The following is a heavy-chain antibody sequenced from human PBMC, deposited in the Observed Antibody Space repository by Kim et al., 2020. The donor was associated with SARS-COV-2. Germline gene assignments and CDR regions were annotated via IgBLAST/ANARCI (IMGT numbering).Heavy chain of an antibody. V-gene: IGHV5-10-1*01. J-gene: IGHJ4*02. D-gene: IGHD3-22*01. CDR2: IDPSDSYT. Sequence: GESLKISCKGSGYSFTSYWISWVRQMPGKGLEWMGRIDPSDSYTNYSPSFQGHVTISADKSISTAYLQWSSLKASDTAMYYCARRGYYDSSGWEFDYWGQGTLVTVSS. CDR1: GYSFTSYW. CDR3: ARRGYYDSSGWEFDY.